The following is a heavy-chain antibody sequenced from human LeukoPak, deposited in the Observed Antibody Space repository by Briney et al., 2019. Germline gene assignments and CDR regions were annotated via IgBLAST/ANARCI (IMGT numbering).Heavy chain of an antibody. CDR3: ARRFRD. J-gene: IGHJ4*02. D-gene: IGHD5-24*01. Sequence: GGSLRLSCVGSGLTFSGFEVNWVRQAPGKGLEWVSHIRGDGTTKSYADSVKGRFTISRDNAKNSLYLQMNSLRAEDTAIYYCARRFRDWGRGTLVTVSS. CDR1: GLTFSGFE. V-gene: IGHV3-48*03. CDR2: IRGDGTTK.